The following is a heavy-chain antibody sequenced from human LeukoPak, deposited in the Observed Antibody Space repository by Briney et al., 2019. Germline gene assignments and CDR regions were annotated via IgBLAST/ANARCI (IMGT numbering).Heavy chain of an antibody. CDR1: GFTFSSYG. D-gene: IGHD5-24*01. Sequence: GGSLRLSCAASGFTFSSYGMHWVRQAPGKGLEWVAVIWYDGSNKYYADSVKGRFTISRDNSKNTLYLQMNSLRAEDTAVYYCGKDLIRGRDGSLLYYFDYWGQGTLVTVSS. J-gene: IGHJ4*02. CDR2: IWYDGSNK. CDR3: GKDLIRGRDGSLLYYFDY. V-gene: IGHV3-33*06.